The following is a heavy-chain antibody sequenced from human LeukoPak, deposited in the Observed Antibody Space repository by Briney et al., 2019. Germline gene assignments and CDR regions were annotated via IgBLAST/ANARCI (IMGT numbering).Heavy chain of an antibody. D-gene: IGHD1-26*01. V-gene: IGHV4-34*01. CDR3: ARFLGGATSFDY. J-gene: IGHJ4*02. CDR1: GGSFSGYY. Sequence: SETLSLTCAVYGGSFSGYYWSWIRQPPGKGLEWIGEINHSGSTNYNPSLKSRVTISVDTSKNQFSLKLSSVTAADTAVYYCARFLGGATSFDYWGQGTLVTVS. CDR2: INHSGST.